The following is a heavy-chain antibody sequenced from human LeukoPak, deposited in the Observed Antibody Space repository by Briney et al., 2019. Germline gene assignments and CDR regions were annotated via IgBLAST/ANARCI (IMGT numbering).Heavy chain of an antibody. CDR2: ISWNSGSI. CDR3: AKDIATGNRLYYFDY. J-gene: IGHJ4*02. Sequence: GRSLRLSCAASGFTFDDYAMHWVRQAPGKGLEWVSGISWNSGSIGYADSVKGRFTISRDNAKNSLYLQMNSLRTEDTALYYCAKDIATGNRLYYFDYWGQGTLVTVSS. CDR1: GFTFDDYA. D-gene: IGHD1-14*01. V-gene: IGHV3-9*01.